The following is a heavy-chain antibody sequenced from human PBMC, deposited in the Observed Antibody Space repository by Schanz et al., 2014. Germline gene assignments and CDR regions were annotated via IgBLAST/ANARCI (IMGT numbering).Heavy chain of an antibody. J-gene: IGHJ6*03. D-gene: IGHD6-19*01. CDR2: IRYDGRNK. CDR3: ARDHQWLARYYMDV. V-gene: IGHV3-33*01. CDR1: GFTFISYD. Sequence: VQLVESGGGLVQPGRSLRLSCVASGFTFISYDIHWVRQAPGKGLEWVAVIRYDGRNKNFVESVKGRFTISRDNPKKTLYLQMNSLRAEDTAVYYCARDHQWLARYYMDVWGKGTTVTVSS.